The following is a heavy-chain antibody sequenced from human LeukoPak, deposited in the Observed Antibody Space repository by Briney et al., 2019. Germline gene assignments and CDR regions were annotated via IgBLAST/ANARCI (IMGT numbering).Heavy chain of an antibody. CDR1: GGSISNYY. D-gene: IGHD2-15*01. Sequence: SETLSLTCTVSGGSISNYYWSWIRQPPGKGLEWIGYIFYSGSTNYNPSLKSRVTISLDTSTNQFSLKLSSVTAADTAVYYCAVGIVVGVASDYELDNRGQETLVT. CDR3: AVGIVVGVASDYELDN. CDR2: IFYSGST. J-gene: IGHJ4*02. V-gene: IGHV4-59*01.